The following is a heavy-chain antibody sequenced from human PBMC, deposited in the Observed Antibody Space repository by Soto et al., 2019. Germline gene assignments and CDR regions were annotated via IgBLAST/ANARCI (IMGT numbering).Heavy chain of an antibody. CDR3: ASGWLPLYLSGWYGNFDY. D-gene: IGHD6-19*01. J-gene: IGHJ4*01. Sequence: ASVKVSCKASGYTFSIYLMHWVLQAPGERLEWMGWINAGNGNTKYSQKFQGRVTITRDTSASTAYMELSSLRSEDTAVYYCASGWLPLYLSGWYGNFDYWG. CDR2: INAGNGNT. CDR1: GYTFSIYL. V-gene: IGHV1-3*01.